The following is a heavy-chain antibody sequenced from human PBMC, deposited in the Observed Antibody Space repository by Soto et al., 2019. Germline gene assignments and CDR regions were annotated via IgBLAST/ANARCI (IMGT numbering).Heavy chain of an antibody. D-gene: IGHD3-3*01. Sequence: GGSLRLSCAASGFTFSSYAMSWVRPAPGKGLEWVSAISGSGGSTYYADSVKGRFTISRDNSKNTLYLQMNSLRAEDTAVYYCANLRFLEWLSTYDYWGQGTLVTVSS. CDR1: GFTFSSYA. J-gene: IGHJ4*02. CDR2: ISGSGGST. CDR3: ANLRFLEWLSTYDY. V-gene: IGHV3-23*01.